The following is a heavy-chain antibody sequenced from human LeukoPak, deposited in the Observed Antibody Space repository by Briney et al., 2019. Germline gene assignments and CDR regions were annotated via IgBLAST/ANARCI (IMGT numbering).Heavy chain of an antibody. CDR3: ARRYSSSSIDY. CDR1: GYSFTNYW. V-gene: IGHV5-51*01. CDR2: IYPGDSDT. D-gene: IGHD6-6*01. Sequence: GESLKISCKGSGYSFTNYWIGWVRQMPGKGLEWMGIIYPGDSDTRYSPSFQGQVIISADKSNSTTYLQWSSLKASDTAMYYCARRYSSSSIDYWGLGTLVTVSS. J-gene: IGHJ4*02.